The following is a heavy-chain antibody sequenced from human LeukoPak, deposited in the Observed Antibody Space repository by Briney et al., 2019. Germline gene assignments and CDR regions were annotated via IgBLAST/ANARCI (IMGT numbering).Heavy chain of an antibody. CDR3: ARANYYDSKDY. V-gene: IGHV3-74*01. CDR1: GFTFSNYW. Sequence: PGGSLRLSCAASGFTFSNYWIHWVRQVPGKGLVWVSRIKSAGSSTSYADSVKGRFTISRDNAKNTLYLQMNSLRAEDTAVYYCARANYYDSKDYWGQGTLVTVSS. CDR2: IKSAGSST. J-gene: IGHJ4*02. D-gene: IGHD3-22*01.